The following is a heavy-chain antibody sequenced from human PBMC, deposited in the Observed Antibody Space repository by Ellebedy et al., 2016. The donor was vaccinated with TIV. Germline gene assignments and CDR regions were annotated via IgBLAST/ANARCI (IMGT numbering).Heavy chain of an antibody. V-gene: IGHV1-69*05. Sequence: SVKVSXKASGGTFSSYAISWVRQAPGQGLEWMGGIIPIFGTANYAQKLQGRVTMTTDTSTSTAYMELRSLRSDDTAVYYCARAAVADYWGQGTLVTVSS. CDR1: GGTFSSYA. CDR2: IIPIFGTA. CDR3: ARAAVADY. D-gene: IGHD6-19*01. J-gene: IGHJ4*02.